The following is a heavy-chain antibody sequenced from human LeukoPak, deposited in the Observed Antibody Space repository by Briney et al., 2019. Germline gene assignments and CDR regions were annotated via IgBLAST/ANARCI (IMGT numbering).Heavy chain of an antibody. J-gene: IGHJ4*02. D-gene: IGHD1-1*01. CDR1: GVSISSLY. CDR3: GREGTTGWDF. CDR2: ICSSGST. Sequence: AETLSLTCTVSGVSISSLYWSWIRQPPGKGLEWIWYICSSGSTTSTTSRTSRVAMSVDTSKNQMSLKLSSVTAADTAVYFCGREGTTGWDFWGQGTLVTVSS. V-gene: IGHV4-59*11.